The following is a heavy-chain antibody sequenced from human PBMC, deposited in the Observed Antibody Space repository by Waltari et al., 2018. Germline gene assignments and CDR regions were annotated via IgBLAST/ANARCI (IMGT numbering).Heavy chain of an antibody. CDR2: IKKDGGEK. CDR3: ARDRGYCGGDCYKNLDS. D-gene: IGHD2-21*01. V-gene: IGHV3-7*01. CDR1: GFTFSDYW. Sequence: EVQLVESGGGLVQPGGSLRLSCAAFGFTFSDYWMTWVRQARGKGLVWGANIKKDGGEKYYVDSVKGRFTVSRDNAKNSLYLQMSSLRAEDTAVYYCARDRGYCGGDCYKNLDSWGQGTLVAVSS. J-gene: IGHJ4*02.